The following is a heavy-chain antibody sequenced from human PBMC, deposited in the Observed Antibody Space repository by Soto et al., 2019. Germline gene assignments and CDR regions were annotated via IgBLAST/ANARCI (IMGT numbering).Heavy chain of an antibody. CDR2: IYYSGST. CDR1: GGSISSSSYY. CDR3: ASSTEDIVVVVAATDAFDI. V-gene: IGHV4-39*01. J-gene: IGHJ3*02. Sequence: QLQLQESGPGLVKPSETLSLTCTVSGGSISSSSYYWGWIRQPPGKGLEWIGSIYYSGSTYYNPSLKSRVTISVDTSKNQFSLKLSSVTAADTAVYYCASSTEDIVVVVAATDAFDIWGLGTMVTVSS. D-gene: IGHD2-15*01.